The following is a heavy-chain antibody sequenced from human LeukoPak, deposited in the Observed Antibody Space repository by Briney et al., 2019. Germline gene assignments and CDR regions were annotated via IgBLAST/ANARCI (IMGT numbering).Heavy chain of an antibody. Sequence: GGSGKVSCKASGGTFSRYAIIWVRQAPGQRREWMGGIIPIFGTAKYAHKFQGRVTITADESTRTAYMELRSLRSEDTAVYYCARGPGRMATMSPFAYWGQGTLVTVSS. CDR2: IIPIFGTA. CDR3: ARGPGRMATMSPFAY. D-gene: IGHD5-24*01. V-gene: IGHV1-69*13. J-gene: IGHJ4*02. CDR1: GGTFSRYA.